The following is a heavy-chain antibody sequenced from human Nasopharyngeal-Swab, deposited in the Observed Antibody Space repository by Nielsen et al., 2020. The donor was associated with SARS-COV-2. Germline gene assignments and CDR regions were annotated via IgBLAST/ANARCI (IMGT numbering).Heavy chain of an antibody. Sequence: GGSLRLSCAASGFAFNLYSMNWVRQAPGKGLDWVSSISSSAGHMFYADSVKGRFTISRDNAKDSLYLQMDSLRVEDTAVYYCANSRTYYDILTGYYIGLSFDYWGQGTLVTVSS. CDR2: ISSSAGHM. J-gene: IGHJ4*02. CDR1: GFAFNLYS. D-gene: IGHD3-9*01. CDR3: ANSRTYYDILTGYYIGLSFDY. V-gene: IGHV3-21*04.